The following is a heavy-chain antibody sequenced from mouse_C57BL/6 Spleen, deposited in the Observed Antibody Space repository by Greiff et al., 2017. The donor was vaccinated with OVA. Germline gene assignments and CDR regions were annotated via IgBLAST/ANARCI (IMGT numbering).Heavy chain of an antibody. CDR2: ISNGGGST. CDR3: ARSLNYIMDY. Sequence: EVHLVESGGGLVQPGGSLKLSCAASGFTFSDYYMYWVRQTPEKRLEWVAYISNGGGSTYYPDTVKGRFTISRDNAKNTLYLQMSRLKSEDTAMYYCARSLNYIMDYWGQGTSVTVSS. D-gene: IGHD2-1*01. CDR1: GFTFSDYY. V-gene: IGHV5-12*01. J-gene: IGHJ4*01.